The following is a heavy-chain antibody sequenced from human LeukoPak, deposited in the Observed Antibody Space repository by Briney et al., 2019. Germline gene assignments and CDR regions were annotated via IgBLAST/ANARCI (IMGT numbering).Heavy chain of an antibody. CDR1: EYSFTSYW. CDR2: IYPGDSDT. V-gene: IGHV5-51*01. D-gene: IGHD1-7*01. CDR3: ARVSATTYYYYYMDV. Sequence: GESLKISCKGSEYSFTSYWIAWVRQMPGRGLDWMGIIYPGDSDTKYSPSFQGQVTISADKSISTAYLQWSSLKASDTAMYYCARVSATTYYYYYMDVWGKGTTVTVSS. J-gene: IGHJ6*03.